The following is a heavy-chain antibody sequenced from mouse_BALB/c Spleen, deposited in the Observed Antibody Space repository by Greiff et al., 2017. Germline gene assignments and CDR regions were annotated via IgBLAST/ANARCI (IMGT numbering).Heavy chain of an antibody. CDR3: AREDGTFDY. CDR1: GYSFTGYF. J-gene: IGHJ2*01. CDR2: INPYNGDT. Sequence: VQLKQSGPELVKPGASVKLSCKASGYSFTGYFMNWVMQSHGKSLEWIGRINPYNGDTFYNQKFKGKATLTVDKSSSTAHMELRSLASEDSAVYYCAREDGTFDYWGQGTTLTVSS. V-gene: IGHV1-20*02. D-gene: IGHD4-1*01.